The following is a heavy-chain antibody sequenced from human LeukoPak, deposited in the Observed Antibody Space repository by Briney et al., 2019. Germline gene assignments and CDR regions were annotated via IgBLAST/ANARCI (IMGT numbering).Heavy chain of an antibody. V-gene: IGHV1-69*13. CDR2: TIPIFGTA. CDR3: ARGRSGSYFDY. CDR1: GGTFSSYA. Sequence: ASVKVSCKVSGGTFSSYAISWVRQAPGQGLEWMGGTIPIFGTANYAEKFQGRVTITADESTSTAYMELSSLRSEDTAVYYCARGRSGSYFDYWGQGTLVTVSS. J-gene: IGHJ4*02. D-gene: IGHD3-10*01.